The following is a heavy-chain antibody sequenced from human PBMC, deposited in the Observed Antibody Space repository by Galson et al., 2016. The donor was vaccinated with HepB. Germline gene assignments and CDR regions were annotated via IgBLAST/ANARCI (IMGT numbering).Heavy chain of an antibody. J-gene: IGHJ6*02. D-gene: IGHD3-10*01. Sequence: CAISGDSVSSNSASWNFIRQSPSRGLEWLGRTFYRSTWENHYAGSVKNRITISPDTSRNQFSLHLNSVTPEDTAVYYCARAVMLGRGMDVWGQGTTVTVSS. CDR1: GDSVSSNSAS. V-gene: IGHV6-1*01. CDR2: TFYRSTWEN. CDR3: ARAVMLGRGMDV.